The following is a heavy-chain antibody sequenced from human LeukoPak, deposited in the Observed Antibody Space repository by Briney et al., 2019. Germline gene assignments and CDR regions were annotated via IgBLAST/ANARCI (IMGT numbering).Heavy chain of an antibody. CDR2: ISSSSSYT. CDR1: AFTFSYYY. V-gene: IGHV3-11*03. CDR3: ATWATGIDY. D-gene: IGHD3-16*01. J-gene: IGHJ4*02. Sequence: GSLSFSGAASAFTFSYYYRSWLAQAQGKGVEWVSYISSSSSYTNYADSVKGRFTISRDNAKNSVYLQMNSLRAEDTAVYYCATWATGIDYWGQGTLVTVSS.